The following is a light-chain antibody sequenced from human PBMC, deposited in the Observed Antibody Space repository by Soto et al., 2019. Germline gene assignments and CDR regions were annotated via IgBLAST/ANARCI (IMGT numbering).Light chain of an antibody. CDR3: QQYNNWPPWT. J-gene: IGKJ1*01. CDR1: QSVSSSY. Sequence: EIVMTQSPATLSVSPGERAALSCRASQSVSSSYLAWYQQKPGQAPRLLIYGASTRATGIPAGFSGSGSGTEFTLTISSLQSEDFAVYYCQQYNNWPPWTFGQGTKVDIK. CDR2: GAS. V-gene: IGKV3-15*01.